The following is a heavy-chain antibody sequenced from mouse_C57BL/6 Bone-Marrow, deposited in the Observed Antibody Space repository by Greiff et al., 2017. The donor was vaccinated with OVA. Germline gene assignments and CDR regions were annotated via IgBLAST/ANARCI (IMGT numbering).Heavy chain of an antibody. D-gene: IGHD1-1*01. V-gene: IGHV5-6*01. CDR3: ARNLLLAY. CDR2: ISSGGSYT. Sequence: EVQGVESGGDLVKPGGSLKLSCAASGFTFSSYGMSWVRQTPDKRLEWVATISSGGSYTYYPDSVKGRFTISRDKAKNTLYLQMSSLKSEDTAMYYSARNLLLAYWGQGTLVTVSA. J-gene: IGHJ3*01. CDR1: GFTFSSYG.